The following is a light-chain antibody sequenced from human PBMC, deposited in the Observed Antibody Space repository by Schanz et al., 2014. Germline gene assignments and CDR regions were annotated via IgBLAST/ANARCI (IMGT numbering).Light chain of an antibody. V-gene: IGKV3-20*01. Sequence: EIVMTQSPATLSVSPGERATLSCRASQSFSSNLAWYQQKPGQAPRLLIYGASNRATGIPDRFSGSGSGTDFTLTISRLEPEDFAVYYCQQYGSSLLTFGGGTKVEIK. CDR2: GAS. J-gene: IGKJ4*01. CDR1: QSFSSN. CDR3: QQYGSSLLT.